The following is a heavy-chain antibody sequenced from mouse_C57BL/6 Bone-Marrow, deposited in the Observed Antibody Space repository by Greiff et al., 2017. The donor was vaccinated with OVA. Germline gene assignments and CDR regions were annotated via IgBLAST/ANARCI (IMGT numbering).Heavy chain of an antibody. CDR2: LSDGGSYT. V-gene: IGHV5-4*03. CDR3: ARVLYYGSILFDY. CDR1: GFTFSSYA. Sequence: EVMLVESGGGLVKPGGSLKLSCAASGFTFSSYAMSWVRQTPEKRLEWVATLSDGGSYTYYPDNVKGRFTISRDNAKNNLYLQMSHLKSEDTAMYYCARVLYYGSILFDYWGQGTTLTVSS. J-gene: IGHJ2*01. D-gene: IGHD1-1*01.